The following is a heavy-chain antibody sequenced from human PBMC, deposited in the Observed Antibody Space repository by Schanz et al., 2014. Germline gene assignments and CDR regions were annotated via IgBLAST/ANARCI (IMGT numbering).Heavy chain of an antibody. CDR3: TADLWFGAVWGVW. V-gene: IGHV3-15*01. CDR2: IKSKTDGGTR. CDR1: GFTLNNAW. Sequence: EVQLVESGGGLVKPGGSLRLSCATSGFTLNNAWMNWVRQAPGKGLQWVARIKSKTDGGTRDYAAPVKGRFTISTDDSKNTLYLQMNSLQPEDTPVYYCTADLWFGAVWGVWWGQGTLVTVSS. J-gene: IGHJ4*02. D-gene: IGHD3-10*01.